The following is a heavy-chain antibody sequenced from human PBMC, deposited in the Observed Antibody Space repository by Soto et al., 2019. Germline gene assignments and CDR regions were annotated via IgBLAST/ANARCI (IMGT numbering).Heavy chain of an antibody. J-gene: IGHJ4*02. V-gene: IGHV4-4*07. CDR2: IYTSGST. CDR1: GGSISSYY. CDR3: ARDLYSSRAFDY. Sequence: SSETLSLTCTVSGGSISSYYWSWIRQPAGKGLEWIGHIYTSGSTNYNPSLKSRVTMSVDTSKNQFSLKLSSVTAADTAVYYCARDLYSSRAFDYWGQGTLVTVSS. D-gene: IGHD6-13*01.